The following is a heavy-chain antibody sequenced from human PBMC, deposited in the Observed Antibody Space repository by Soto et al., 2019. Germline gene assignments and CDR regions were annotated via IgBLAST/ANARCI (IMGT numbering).Heavy chain of an antibody. CDR3: ARPWGDYYSYGMDV. Sequence: SETLSLTCTVSGGSISSSSYFWGWIRQPPGKGLEWIGSIYYSGRTHYNPSLKSRVTISVDTSKNQFSLKLSSVTAADTAVYFCARPWGDYYSYGMDVWGQGTRVTVSS. CDR2: IYYSGRT. V-gene: IGHV4-39*01. CDR1: GGSISSSSYF. D-gene: IGHD7-27*01. J-gene: IGHJ6*02.